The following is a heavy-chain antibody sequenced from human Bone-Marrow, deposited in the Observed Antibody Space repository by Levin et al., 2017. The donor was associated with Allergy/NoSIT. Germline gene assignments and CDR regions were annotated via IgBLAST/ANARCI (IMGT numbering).Heavy chain of an antibody. Sequence: GGSLRLSCAASGFTFSSYGMHWVRQAPGKGLEWVAVISYDGSNKYYADSVKGRFTISRDNSKNTLYLQMNSLRAEDTAVYYCAKDRGLQFGSYYFDYWGQGTLVTVSS. V-gene: IGHV3-30*18. J-gene: IGHJ4*02. CDR1: GFTFSSYG. CDR2: ISYDGSNK. CDR3: AKDRGLQFGSYYFDY. D-gene: IGHD5-24*01.